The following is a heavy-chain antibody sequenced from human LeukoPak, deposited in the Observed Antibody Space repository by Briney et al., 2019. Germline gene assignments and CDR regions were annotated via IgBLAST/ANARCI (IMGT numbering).Heavy chain of an antibody. CDR3: ASELELRY. Sequence: SETLSLTCAVYGGSFSGYYWSWIRQPPGKGLEWIGEINHSGSTNYNPSLKSRVTISADTSKDQFSLKLSSVTAADTAVYYCASELELRYWGQGTLVTVSS. CDR1: GGSFSGYY. D-gene: IGHD1-7*01. V-gene: IGHV4-34*01. J-gene: IGHJ4*02. CDR2: INHSGST.